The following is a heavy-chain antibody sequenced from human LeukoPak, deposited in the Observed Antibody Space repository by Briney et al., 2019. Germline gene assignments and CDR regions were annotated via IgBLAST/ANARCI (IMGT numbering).Heavy chain of an antibody. V-gene: IGHV3-48*01. CDR3: ARPTSSGSINS. Sequence: GGSLRLSCAASGFVFGDYDMHWVRQAPGKGLEWVSFITGSGVTTSYADSVKGRFTISKDSAKHSLFLQMNSLRAEDTAVYYCARPTSSGSINSWGQGTLVTVSS. CDR2: ITGSGVTT. CDR1: GFVFGDYD. D-gene: IGHD6-19*01. J-gene: IGHJ4*02.